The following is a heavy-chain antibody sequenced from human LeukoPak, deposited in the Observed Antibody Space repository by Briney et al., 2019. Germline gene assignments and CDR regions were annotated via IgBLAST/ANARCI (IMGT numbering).Heavy chain of an antibody. J-gene: IGHJ4*02. CDR2: INPEGSQT. CDR3: AAWTDRGYNF. Sequence: GESLRLSCAASGFSFRSSWMNWVRQAPGKGLQWVANINPEGSQTRFVDSVMGRFTMSKDNVKNSLYPQMNSLRVEDTAVFYCAAWTDRGYNFWGQGTVVTVSS. CDR1: GFSFRSSW. V-gene: IGHV3-7*01. D-gene: IGHD5-24*01.